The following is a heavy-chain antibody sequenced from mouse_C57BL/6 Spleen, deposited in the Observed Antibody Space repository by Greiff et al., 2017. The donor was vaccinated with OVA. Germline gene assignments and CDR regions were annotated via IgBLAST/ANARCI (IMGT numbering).Heavy chain of an antibody. Sequence: DVKLVESGGDLVKPGGSLKLSCAASGFNFSSYGMSWVRQTPDKRLEWVATISSGGSYTYYPDSVKGRFTISRDNAKNTLYLQMSSLKSEDTAMYYCARRGTSPFFDYWGQGTTLTVSS. CDR2: ISSGGSYT. V-gene: IGHV5-6*02. CDR1: GFNFSSYG. D-gene: IGHD3-3*01. J-gene: IGHJ2*01. CDR3: ARRGTSPFFDY.